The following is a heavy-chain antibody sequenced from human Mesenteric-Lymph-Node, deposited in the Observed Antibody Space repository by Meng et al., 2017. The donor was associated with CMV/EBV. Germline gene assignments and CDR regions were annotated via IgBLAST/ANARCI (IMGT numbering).Heavy chain of an antibody. CDR2: IFYSGSA. CDR3: ARDTLTYSYGPGWIDP. Sequence: QLPLQESGPRSVKPSETLSLKCTVSGGSISGSWHYGGWIRQPPGKGLEWIGSIFYSGSAHYNPALESRVTISIDKSKNEFFLNLGSVTAADTAMYFCARDTLTYSYGPGWIDPWGQGTLVTVSS. CDR1: GGSISGSWHY. J-gene: IGHJ5*02. D-gene: IGHD3-10*01. V-gene: IGHV4-39*02.